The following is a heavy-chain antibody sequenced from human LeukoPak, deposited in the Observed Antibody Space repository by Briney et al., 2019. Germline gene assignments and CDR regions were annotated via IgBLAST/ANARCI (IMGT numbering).Heavy chain of an antibody. CDR2: INSDGRST. Sequence: GGSLRLSCAASGFTFSSYWMHWVRQAPGKGLVWVSHINSDGRSTTYADSVKGRFTISRDNARDTLYLQMNSLRAEDTAVYYCARVGLGEWYFDLWGRGTLVTVSS. CDR3: ARVGLGEWYFDL. V-gene: IGHV3-74*01. CDR1: GFTFSSYW. J-gene: IGHJ2*01. D-gene: IGHD1-26*01.